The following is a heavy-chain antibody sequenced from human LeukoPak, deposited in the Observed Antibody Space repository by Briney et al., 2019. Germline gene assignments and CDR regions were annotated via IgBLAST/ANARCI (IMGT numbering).Heavy chain of an antibody. D-gene: IGHD3-10*01. V-gene: IGHV4-31*03. CDR2: IHYSGST. CDR3: ARAPYGSGSPNTGWFDP. J-gene: IGHJ5*02. Sequence: TLPLTCTVSGGSISSGGYYWSWIRQHPGKGLEWIGYIHYSGSTYYKSSLKSRVTISVDTSKNQFSLKLSSVTAADTAVYYCARAPYGSGSPNTGWFDPWGQGTLVTVSS. CDR1: GGSISSGGYY.